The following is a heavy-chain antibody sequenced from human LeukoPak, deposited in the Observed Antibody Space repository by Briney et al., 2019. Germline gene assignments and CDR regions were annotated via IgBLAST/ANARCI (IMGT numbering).Heavy chain of an antibody. D-gene: IGHD4-11*01. V-gene: IGHV5-10-1*01. CDR1: GYSFTSYW. J-gene: IGHJ4*02. CDR2: IDPSDSYT. CDR3: ARHAAGLQTLGFDY. Sequence: GESLKISCKGSGYSFTSYWISWVRQMPGKGLEWMGSIDPSDSYTNYSPSFQGHVTISADKSISTAYLQWSSLKASDTAMYYCARHAAGLQTLGFDYWGQGTLVTVSS.